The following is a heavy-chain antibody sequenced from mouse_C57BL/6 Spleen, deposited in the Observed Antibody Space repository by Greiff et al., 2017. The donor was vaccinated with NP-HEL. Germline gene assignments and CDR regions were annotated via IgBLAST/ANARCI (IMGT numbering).Heavy chain of an antibody. CDR1: GYTFTSYT. J-gene: IGHJ2*01. V-gene: IGHV1-4*01. CDR3: ARSLPYYFDY. Sequence: QVQLQQSGAELARPGASVKMSCKASGYTFTSYTMHWVKQRPGQGLEWIGYINPSSGYTKYNQKFKDKATLTADKSSRTAYMQLSSLTSEDSAVYYCARSLPYYFDYWGQGTTLTVSS. CDR2: INPSSGYT. D-gene: IGHD2-12*01.